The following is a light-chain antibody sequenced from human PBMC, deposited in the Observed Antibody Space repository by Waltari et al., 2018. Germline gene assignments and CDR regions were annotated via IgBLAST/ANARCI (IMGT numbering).Light chain of an antibody. CDR2: WAS. CDR1: PSVLYSANTKSY. CDR3: QQYYSTPRT. V-gene: IGKV4-1*01. J-gene: IGKJ1*01. Sequence: DIVMTQSPDSLAVPLGERATINCKSSPSVLYSANTKSYLAWYQQKPGQPPKLIIYWASTRESGVPDRFSGSGSETDFTLTISSLQAEDVAVYYCQQYYSTPRTFGQGTKVEIK.